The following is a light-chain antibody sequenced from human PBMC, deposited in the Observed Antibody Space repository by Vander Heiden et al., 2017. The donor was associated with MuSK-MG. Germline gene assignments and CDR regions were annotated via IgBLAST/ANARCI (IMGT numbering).Light chain of an antibody. V-gene: IGKV3-15*01. CDR3: QQYNNWPPYT. Sequence: EIVMTQSPATLYVSPGERATLSCRASQSVSSNLAWYQQKPGQAPRLLIYGASTRATGIPARFSGSGYGTEFTLTISSRQSEDFAVYYCQQYNNWPPYTFGQGTKLEIK. CDR2: GAS. CDR1: QSVSSN. J-gene: IGKJ2*01.